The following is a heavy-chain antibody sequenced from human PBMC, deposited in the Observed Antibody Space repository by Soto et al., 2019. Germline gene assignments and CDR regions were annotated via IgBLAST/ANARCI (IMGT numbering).Heavy chain of an antibody. CDR3: AKALDYDSSGYYYFDY. D-gene: IGHD3-22*01. Sequence: EVQLVESGGGLVQSGRSLRLSCAASGFTFDDYAMHWVRQAPGKGLEWVSSISWNSGSIAYADSVKGRLTISRDNAKNSLFLQMSSLRPEDTALYYCAKALDYDSSGYYYFDYWGQGTLVTVSS. CDR1: GFTFDDYA. CDR2: ISWNSGSI. J-gene: IGHJ4*02. V-gene: IGHV3-9*01.